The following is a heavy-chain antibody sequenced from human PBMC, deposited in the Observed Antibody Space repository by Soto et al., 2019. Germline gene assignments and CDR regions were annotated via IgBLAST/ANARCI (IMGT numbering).Heavy chain of an antibody. D-gene: IGHD3-10*01. CDR2: IRNKLNSYTT. CDR1: GFSFSDHY. V-gene: IGHV3-72*01. Sequence: EVQLVESGGGLVQPGGSLRLSCAASGFSFSDHYMDWVRQAPGKGLEWVGRIRNKLNSYTTEYAASVKGRFTISRDDSKNSLYLQMNSLTTEDTAMYYCAREVRGWYDPWGQGTLVTVSS. CDR3: AREVRGWYDP. J-gene: IGHJ5*02.